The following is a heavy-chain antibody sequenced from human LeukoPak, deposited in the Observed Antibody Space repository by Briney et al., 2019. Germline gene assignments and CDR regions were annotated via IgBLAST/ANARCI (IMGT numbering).Heavy chain of an antibody. D-gene: IGHD3-9*01. CDR2: IIPIFGTA. Sequence: GASVKVSCKASGGTFSSYAISWVRQAPGQGLEWMGRIIPIFGTANYAQKFQGRVTITTDESTSTAYMELSSLRSEDTAVYYCARDILTGYAFDYWGQGTLVTVSS. CDR3: ARDILTGYAFDY. J-gene: IGHJ4*02. CDR1: GGTFSSYA. V-gene: IGHV1-69*05.